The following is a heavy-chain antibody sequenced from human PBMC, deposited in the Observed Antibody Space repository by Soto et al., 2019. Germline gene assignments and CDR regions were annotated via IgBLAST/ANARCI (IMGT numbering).Heavy chain of an antibody. V-gene: IGHV3-21*01. CDR1: GFTFSSYS. J-gene: IGHJ3*02. CDR3: ARERGQLLDPWLVAPDAFDI. D-gene: IGHD6-19*01. CDR2: ISSSSSYI. Sequence: GGSLRLSCAASGFTFSSYSMNWVRQTPGKGLEWVSSISSSSSYIYYADSVKGRFTISRDNAKNSLYLQMNSLRAEDTAVYYCARERGQLLDPWLVAPDAFDIWGQGTMVTVSS.